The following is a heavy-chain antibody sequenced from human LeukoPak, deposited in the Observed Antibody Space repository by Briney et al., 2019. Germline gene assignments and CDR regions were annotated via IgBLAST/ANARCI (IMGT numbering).Heavy chain of an antibody. Sequence: PGGSLRLSCAATGFTFSSYRMNWVRQAPGKGLEWVSSISSSSYIYYADSVKGRFTISRDNAKNSLYLQMNSLRAEDTAVYYCAREGRAVAGTNDYWGQGTLVTVSS. CDR2: ISSSSYI. CDR1: GFTFSSYR. V-gene: IGHV3-21*01. CDR3: AREGRAVAGTNDY. D-gene: IGHD6-19*01. J-gene: IGHJ4*02.